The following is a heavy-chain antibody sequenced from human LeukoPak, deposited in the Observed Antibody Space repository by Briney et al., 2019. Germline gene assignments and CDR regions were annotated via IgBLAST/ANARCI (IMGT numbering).Heavy chain of an antibody. V-gene: IGHV1-2*02. CDR2: INPNSGGT. D-gene: IGHD2-2*01. CDR3: ARRYCSSTSCYRYFDY. CDR1: GYTFTGYY. Sequence: ASVKVSCKGSGYTFTGYYMHWVRQAPGQGLEWMGWINPNSGGTNYAQKFQGRVTMTRDTSISTAYMELSRLRSDDTAVYYCARRYCSSTSCYRYFDYWGQGTLVTVSS. J-gene: IGHJ4*02.